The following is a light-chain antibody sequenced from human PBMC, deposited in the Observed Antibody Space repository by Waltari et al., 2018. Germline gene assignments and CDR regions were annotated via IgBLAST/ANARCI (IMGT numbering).Light chain of an antibody. V-gene: IGLV2-14*01. Sequence: QSALTQPASVSGSPGQSITISCPGTSSDVGGYNYVSWYQQYPGKAPKLIIYEVTNRPSGVSNRFSGSKSGNTASLTISGLQSEDEADYFCSSYRDSKTLLYVFGTGTTVTVL. CDR1: SSDVGGYNY. CDR3: SSYRDSKTLLYV. CDR2: EVT. J-gene: IGLJ1*01.